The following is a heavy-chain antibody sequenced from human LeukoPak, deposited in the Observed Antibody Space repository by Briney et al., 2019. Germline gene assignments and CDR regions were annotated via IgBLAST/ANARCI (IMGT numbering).Heavy chain of an antibody. CDR2: IYPGDSDT. V-gene: IGHV5-51*01. Sequence: GESLKISCKGSGYSFTSYWIGWVRQMPGKGLEGMGIIYPGDSDTRYSPSFQGQVTISAHKSISTAYLQLSSLKPSDTAMYYCARLRVAFPSDYWGQGTLVTVSS. D-gene: IGHD3-3*01. CDR1: GYSFTSYW. CDR3: ARLRVAFPSDY. J-gene: IGHJ4*02.